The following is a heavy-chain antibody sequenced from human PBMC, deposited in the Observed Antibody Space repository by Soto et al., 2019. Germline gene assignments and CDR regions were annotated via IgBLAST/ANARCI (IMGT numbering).Heavy chain of an antibody. CDR3: ARGSTGSHYDFWSGLAPATKYYFDY. J-gene: IGHJ4*02. Sequence: GSLRLSCAASGFTFSSYDMHWVRQATGKGLEWVSAIGTAGDTYYPGSVKGRFTISRENAKNSLYLQMNSLRAEDTAVYYCARGSTGSHYDFWSGLAPATKYYFDYWGQGTLVTVSS. V-gene: IGHV3-13*01. D-gene: IGHD3-3*01. CDR1: GFTFSSYD. CDR2: IGTAGDT.